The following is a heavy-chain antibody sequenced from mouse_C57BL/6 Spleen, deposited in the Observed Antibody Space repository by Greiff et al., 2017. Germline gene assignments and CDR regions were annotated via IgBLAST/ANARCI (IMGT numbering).Heavy chain of an antibody. D-gene: IGHD1-1*02. J-gene: IGHJ2*01. CDR3: AREGQPFSPYYYAMDY. CDR1: GYTFTSYW. Sequence: VQLQQPGAELVKPGASVKMSCKASGYTFTSYWITWVKQRPGQGLEWIGDIYPGSGSTNYNEKFKSKATLTVDTSSSTAYMQLSSLTSEDSAVYYCAREGQPFSPYYYAMDYWGQGTTLTVSA. V-gene: IGHV1-55*01. CDR2: IYPGSGST.